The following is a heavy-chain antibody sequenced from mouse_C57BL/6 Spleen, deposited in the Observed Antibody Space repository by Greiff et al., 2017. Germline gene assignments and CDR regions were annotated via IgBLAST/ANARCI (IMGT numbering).Heavy chain of an antibody. V-gene: IGHV5-9-1*02. CDR1: GFTFSSYA. CDR3: TREDSSGYDY. Sequence: DVMLVESGEGLVKPGGSLKLSCAASGFTFSSYAMSWVRQTPEKRLEWVAYISSGGDYIYYADTVKGRFTISRDNARNTLYLQMSSLKSEDTAMYYCTREDSSGYDYWGQGTTLTVSS. J-gene: IGHJ2*01. CDR2: ISSGGDYI. D-gene: IGHD3-2*02.